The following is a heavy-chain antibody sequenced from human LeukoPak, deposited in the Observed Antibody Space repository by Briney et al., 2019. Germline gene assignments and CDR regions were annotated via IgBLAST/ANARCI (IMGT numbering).Heavy chain of an antibody. CDR3: ARDKGDYDTSGSLFVF. CDR1: GFTFNTYN. D-gene: IGHD3-22*01. J-gene: IGHJ4*02. Sequence: PGGSLRLSCAASGFTFNTYNMNWVRQAPGKGLEWVSSISSSSSSIYYADSVKGRFTISRDNAKNSLYLQMNSLRAEDTAVYYCARDKGDYDTSGSLFVFGGQGTLVTVSS. CDR2: ISSSSSSI. V-gene: IGHV3-21*04.